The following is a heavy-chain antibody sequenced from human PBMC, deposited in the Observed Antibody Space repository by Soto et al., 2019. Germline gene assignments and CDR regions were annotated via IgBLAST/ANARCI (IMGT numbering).Heavy chain of an antibody. V-gene: IGHV3-21*01. CDR3: ARETNPYTTSSHAFDI. Sequence: EVQLVESGGGLVKPGGSLRLSCAASGFIFSSYSMNWVRQAPGKGLEWISYVSSTGSFIDYTDSLKGRFTISRDNAKSSLSLQMNSLRAEDTALYYCARETNPYTTSSHAFDIWGQGTMVTVSS. CDR1: GFIFSSYS. J-gene: IGHJ3*02. D-gene: IGHD6-6*01. CDR2: VSSTGSFI.